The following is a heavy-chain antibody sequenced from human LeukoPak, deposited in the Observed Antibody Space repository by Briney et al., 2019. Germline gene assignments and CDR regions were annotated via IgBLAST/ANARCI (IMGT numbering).Heavy chain of an antibody. D-gene: IGHD3-10*01. CDR2: TYYRSKWYN. V-gene: IGHV6-1*01. J-gene: IGHJ3*02. CDR3: ARADFYYGSGSYFQRGAFDI. CDR1: GDSVSSNSAA. Sequence: SQTLSLTCAISGDSVSSNSAAWNWIRQSPSRGLEWLGRTYYRSKWYNDYAVSVKSRITINPDTSKNQFSLQLNSVTPEDTAVYHCARADFYYGSGSYFQRGAFDIWGQGTMVTVSS.